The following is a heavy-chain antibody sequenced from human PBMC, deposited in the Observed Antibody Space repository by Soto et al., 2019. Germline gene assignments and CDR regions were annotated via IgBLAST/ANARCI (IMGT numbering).Heavy chain of an antibody. CDR3: AIDRGVWADC. Sequence: QAQVVESGGGVVQPGGSLRLSCVVSGFTFSGYGMHWVRQAPGKGLEWVAVIWYDGSNKYYADSVKGRFTISRDNSKNILYLQMNSLRDEDTAVYYCAIDRGVWADCWGQGTLVTVSS. CDR2: IWYDGSNK. CDR1: GFTFSGYG. V-gene: IGHV3-33*01. J-gene: IGHJ4*02. D-gene: IGHD3-16*01.